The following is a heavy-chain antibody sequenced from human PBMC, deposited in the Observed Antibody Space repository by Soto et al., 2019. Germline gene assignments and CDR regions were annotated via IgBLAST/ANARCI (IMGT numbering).Heavy chain of an antibody. D-gene: IGHD3-16*02. V-gene: IGHV1-69*01. CDR1: RGTFNNYG. CDR2: FIPIFGTA. J-gene: IGHJ4*02. Sequence: QVQLVQSGAEVKRPGSSVKVSCKASRGTFNNYGISWVRQAPRQGLEWMGGFIPIFGTASYTQKFQGRVTIIADESTSTAYMELSSLRSEDTAVYYCARGYTFGGVIGPFVSWGQGTLVTVSS. CDR3: ARGYTFGGVIGPFVS.